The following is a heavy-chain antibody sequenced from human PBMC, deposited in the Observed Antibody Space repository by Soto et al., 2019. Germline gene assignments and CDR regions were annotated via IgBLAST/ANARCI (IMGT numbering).Heavy chain of an antibody. V-gene: IGHV4-39*01. D-gene: IGHD2-2*01. CDR3: ARQPPARPKRDYGMDV. J-gene: IGHJ6*02. CDR2: IYYSGST. Sequence: WVRQPPGKGLEWIGSIYYSGSTYYNPSLKSRVTISVDTSKNQFSLKLSSVTAADTAVYYCARQPPARPKRDYGMDVWGQGTTVTVSS.